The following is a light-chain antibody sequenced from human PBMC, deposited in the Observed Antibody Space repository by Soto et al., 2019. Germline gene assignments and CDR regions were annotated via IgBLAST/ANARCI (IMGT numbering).Light chain of an antibody. CDR3: QQYYSYPPPST. Sequence: AIRMTQSPSSLSASTGDRVTITCRASQGISSYLAWYQQKPGKAPKLLIYAASTLQSGVPSRFSGSGSGTESTLTISCLQSEDFATADCQQYYSYPPPSTFGPGTKVDIK. CDR2: AAS. CDR1: QGISSY. V-gene: IGKV1-8*01. J-gene: IGKJ3*01.